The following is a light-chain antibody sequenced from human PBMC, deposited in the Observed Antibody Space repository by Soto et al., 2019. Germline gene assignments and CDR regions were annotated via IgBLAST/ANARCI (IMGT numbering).Light chain of an antibody. J-gene: IGLJ1*01. CDR1: SSDVGGYKY. CDR3: SSFASSSTPFV. Sequence: QSVLTQPASVSGSPGQSITISCTRTSSDVGGYKYVSWYQQHPGKAPKVIIYEVTYRPSGISDRFSGSKSNNTASLTISGLQAEDEADYYCSSFASSSTPFVFGTGTKLTVL. CDR2: EVT. V-gene: IGLV2-14*01.